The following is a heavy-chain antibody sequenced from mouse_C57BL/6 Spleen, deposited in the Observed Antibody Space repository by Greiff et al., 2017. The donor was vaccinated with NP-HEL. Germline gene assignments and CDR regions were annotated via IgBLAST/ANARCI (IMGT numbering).Heavy chain of an antibody. CDR1: GYTFTSYW. Sequence: VQLQQSGAELVKPGASVKLSCKASGYTFTSYWMHWVKQRPGQGLEWIGMIHPNSGSTNYNEKFKSKATLTVDKSSSTAYMQLSSLTSEDSAVYYCARQEYGNAWYFDVWGTGTTVTVSS. CDR2: IHPNSGST. V-gene: IGHV1-64*01. J-gene: IGHJ1*03. D-gene: IGHD2-10*02. CDR3: ARQEYGNAWYFDV.